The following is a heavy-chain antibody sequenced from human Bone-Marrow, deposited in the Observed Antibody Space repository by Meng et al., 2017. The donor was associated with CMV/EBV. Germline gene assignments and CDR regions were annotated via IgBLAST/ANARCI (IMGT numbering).Heavy chain of an antibody. CDR2: IYYTGKT. CDR1: GGSISNSY. Sequence: SETLSLTCTVSGGSISNSYWNWIRQPPGKGLEWIGYIYYTGKTNYNPSLKSRVSISLDTSKKQFSLKLRSPTASDTAVYYCARAAPWEYYHGMDVWGQETTVTVSS. D-gene: IGHD1-26*01. J-gene: IGHJ6*02. V-gene: IGHV4-59*01. CDR3: ARAAPWEYYHGMDV.